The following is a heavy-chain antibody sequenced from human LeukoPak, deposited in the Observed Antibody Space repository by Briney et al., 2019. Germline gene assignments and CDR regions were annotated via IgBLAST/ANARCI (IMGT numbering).Heavy chain of an antibody. J-gene: IGHJ4*02. Sequence: GGSLRLSFAASGFTFSSYSMSWVRQAPGKGLEWVANIKQDGSEKYYVDSVKGRFTISRDNAKNSLYLQMNSLRAEDTAVYYCARDGGSYDYWGQGTLVTVSS. CDR2: IKQDGSEK. V-gene: IGHV3-7*01. CDR1: GFTFSSYS. CDR3: ARDGGSYDY. D-gene: IGHD1-26*01.